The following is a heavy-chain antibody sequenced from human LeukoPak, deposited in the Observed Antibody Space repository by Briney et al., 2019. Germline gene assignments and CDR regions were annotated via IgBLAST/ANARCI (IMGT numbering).Heavy chain of an antibody. J-gene: IGHJ4*02. CDR3: ARVYYGGKTPSPGGH. Sequence: TGGSLRLSCAASGYTFRSYGMHWVRQAPGKGLEWVAFIRYDGSTKYYADSVRGRFTISRDDSTDTLNLQMHSLRAEDTAVYYCARVYYGGKTPSPGGHWGQGTLVTVSS. CDR1: GYTFRSYG. V-gene: IGHV3-30*02. D-gene: IGHD4-23*01. CDR2: IRYDGSTK.